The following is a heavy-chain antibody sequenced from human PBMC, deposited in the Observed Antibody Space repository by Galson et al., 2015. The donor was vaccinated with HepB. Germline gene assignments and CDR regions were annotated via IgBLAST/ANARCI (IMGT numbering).Heavy chain of an antibody. Sequence: ETLSLTCAVSGGSISGTNWWSWVRQPPGKGLEWIGEIYHSGSTNYNPSLKSRITISVDKSKNQFSLQLTSVTAADTAVYYCVANGYYTLEHWGQGTPVTVSA. D-gene: IGHD3-3*01. CDR2: IYHSGST. J-gene: IGHJ4*02. V-gene: IGHV4-4*02. CDR1: GGSISGTNW. CDR3: VANGYYTLEH.